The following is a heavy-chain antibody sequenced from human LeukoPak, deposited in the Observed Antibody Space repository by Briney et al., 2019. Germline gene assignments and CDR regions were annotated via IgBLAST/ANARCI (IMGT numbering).Heavy chain of an antibody. CDR3: AKEFQYYYDSSGYYNPKYYFDY. D-gene: IGHD3-22*01. CDR1: GFTFSSYA. CDR2: ISGSGGST. J-gene: IGHJ4*02. V-gene: IGHV3-23*01. Sequence: PGGSLRLSCAASGFTFSSYAMSWVRQAPGKGLEWVSAISGSGGSTYYADSVKGRFTISRDNSKNTLYLQMNSLRAEDTAVYYCAKEFQYYYDSSGYYNPKYYFDYWGQGTLVTVSS.